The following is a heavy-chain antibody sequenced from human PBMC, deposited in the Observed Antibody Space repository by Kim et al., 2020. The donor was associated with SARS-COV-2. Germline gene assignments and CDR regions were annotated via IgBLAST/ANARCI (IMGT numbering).Heavy chain of an antibody. CDR1: GGSISSYY. CDR2: IYYSGSP. CDR3: AGTMVRGDHDAFDI. J-gene: IGHJ3*02. Sequence: SETLSLTCTVSGGSISSYYWSWIRQPPGKGLEWIGYIYYSGSPNYNPSLKSRVTISVDTSKNQFSLKLSSVTAADTAVYYCAGTMVRGDHDAFDIWGQGTMVTVSS. D-gene: IGHD3-10*01. V-gene: IGHV4-59*13.